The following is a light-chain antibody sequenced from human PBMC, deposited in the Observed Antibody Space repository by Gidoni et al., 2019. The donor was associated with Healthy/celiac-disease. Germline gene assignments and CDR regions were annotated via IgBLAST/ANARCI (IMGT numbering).Light chain of an antibody. CDR3: QQSYSTPRT. CDR2: AAS. J-gene: IGKJ1*01. CDR1: QSISSY. V-gene: IGKV1-39*01. Sequence: IQMTQSPSSLSASVGDRVTITCRASQSISSYLNWYQLKPGKAPKLLIYAASSLQSGVPSRFSGSGSGTDFTLTSSSLQPEDFATYYCQQSYSTPRTFGQXTKVEIK.